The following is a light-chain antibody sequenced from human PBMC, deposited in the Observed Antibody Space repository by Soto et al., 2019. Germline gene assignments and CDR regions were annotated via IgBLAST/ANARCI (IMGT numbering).Light chain of an antibody. Sequence: QSVLTQPPSASGTPGQRVTISCSGSSSNIGSSYVHWYQQVPGTAPKLLIYRNNQRPSWAPDRFSGSKSGTSASLAISGLRSEDEADYYCAAWDDSLSGVVFGGGTKLTVL. J-gene: IGLJ3*02. V-gene: IGLV1-47*01. CDR3: AAWDDSLSGVV. CDR2: RNN. CDR1: SSNIGSSY.